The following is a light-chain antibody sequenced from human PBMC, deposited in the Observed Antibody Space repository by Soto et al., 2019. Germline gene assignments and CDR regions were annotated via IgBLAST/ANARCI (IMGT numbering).Light chain of an antibody. J-gene: IGKJ1*01. CDR1: QSVGGS. V-gene: IGKV3-15*01. CDR2: GPS. Sequence: IVMTQSPATLSVSPGERATLSCRASQSVGGSLAWYQQKPGQAPGLLIYGPSTRSTGVPGRFSGSGSGTEFTLTISSLQSEDFAVYYCQQYRNWPRTFGQGTKVEIK. CDR3: QQYRNWPRT.